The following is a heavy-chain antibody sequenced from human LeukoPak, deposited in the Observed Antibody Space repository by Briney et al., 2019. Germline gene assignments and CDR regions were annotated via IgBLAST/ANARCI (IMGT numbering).Heavy chain of an antibody. Sequence: ASVKVSCKASGYTFSGYYMHWVRQAPGQGLESMGWINSSSGARNYAPKFQGRVTFSRDNSISTAYMELSSLRSDDTAIYYGARGRGGATTGFDHWGQGTLVTVSS. J-gene: IGHJ4*02. CDR3: ARGRGGATTGFDH. CDR1: GYTFSGYY. D-gene: IGHD1-26*01. V-gene: IGHV1-2*02. CDR2: INSSSGAR.